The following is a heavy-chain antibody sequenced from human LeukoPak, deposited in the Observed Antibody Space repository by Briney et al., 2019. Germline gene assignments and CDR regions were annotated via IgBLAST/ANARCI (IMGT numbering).Heavy chain of an antibody. D-gene: IGHD5-18*01. Sequence: GGCLRLSCAASGFTFSSYGMHWVRQAPGKGPEWVAFIRYDGSNKYYADSVKGRFTISRDNSKNTLYLQMNSLRAEDTAVYYCAKERDTAMVTIDYWGQGTLVTVSS. CDR3: AKERDTAMVTIDY. CDR2: IRYDGSNK. J-gene: IGHJ4*02. CDR1: GFTFSSYG. V-gene: IGHV3-30*02.